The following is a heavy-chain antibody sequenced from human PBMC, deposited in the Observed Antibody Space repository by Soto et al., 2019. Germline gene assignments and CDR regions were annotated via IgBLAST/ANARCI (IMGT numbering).Heavy chain of an antibody. V-gene: IGHV3-30*18. Sequence: LRLSCAASGFTFSSYGMHWVRQAPGKGLEWVAVISYDGSNKYYADSVKGRFTISRDNSKNTLYLQMNSLRAEDTAVYYCAKDQRSAGYNWNYVFDYWGQGTLVTVSS. CDR2: ISYDGSNK. J-gene: IGHJ4*02. CDR1: GFTFSSYG. D-gene: IGHD1-7*01. CDR3: AKDQRSAGYNWNYVFDY.